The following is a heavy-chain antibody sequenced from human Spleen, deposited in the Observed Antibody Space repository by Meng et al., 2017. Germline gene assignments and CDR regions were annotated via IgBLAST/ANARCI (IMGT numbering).Heavy chain of an antibody. Sequence: QVQLQESGPGLVKPSQTLSLTCTVPGGSISSGDYYWSWIRQPPGKGLEWIGYIYSRGSTSYNPSIKGRVTIAVDPSKNHFALKRSFVTAADAAVYYCVGGGLGLGMGGGAHFDYWGQGTLVTVSS. CDR2: IYSRGST. J-gene: IGHJ4*02. V-gene: IGHV4-30-4*01. CDR3: VGGGLGLGMGGGAHFDY. D-gene: IGHD3-16*01. CDR1: GGSISSGDYY.